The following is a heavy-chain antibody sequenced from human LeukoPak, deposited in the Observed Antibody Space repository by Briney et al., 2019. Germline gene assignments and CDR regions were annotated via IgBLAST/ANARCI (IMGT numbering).Heavy chain of an antibody. J-gene: IGHJ4*02. D-gene: IGHD3-9*01. Sequence: GGSLRLSCAASGFIFSNSAMNWVRQAPGKGLGWVSSINNDGSYIYYAGSVKGRFTISRDNAKNSLYLRLNSLRVEDTAAYYCARDPTHYLRYGYFDYWGQGTLVTVSS. CDR2: INNDGSYI. CDR3: ARDPTHYLRYGYFDY. CDR1: GFIFSNSA. V-gene: IGHV3-21*01.